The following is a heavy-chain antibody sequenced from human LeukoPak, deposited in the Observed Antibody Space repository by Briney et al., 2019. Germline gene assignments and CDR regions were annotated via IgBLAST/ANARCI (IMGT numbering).Heavy chain of an antibody. CDR3: AGSWGSWFDT. Sequence: ASLKVACNSSGYILSGYYLHWLRQAPGAGLEWMGWINPNSGDTNSAQQFHGRVTMTWDTSISAVYMVLTGLRFDNTAVYFCAGSWGSWFDTWGQGTLVTVSS. D-gene: IGHD3-16*01. J-gene: IGHJ5*02. CDR2: INPNSGDT. CDR1: GYILSGYY. V-gene: IGHV1-2*02.